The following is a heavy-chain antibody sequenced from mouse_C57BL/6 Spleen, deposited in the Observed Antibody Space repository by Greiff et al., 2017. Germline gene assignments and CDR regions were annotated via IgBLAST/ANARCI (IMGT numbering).Heavy chain of an antibody. CDR1: GFSLTSYG. Sequence: QVQLQQSGPGLVQPSPSLSISCTASGFSLTSYGVHWVRQSPGKGLEWLGVIWRGGSTAYNAAFKSRLSISKGNSKSQVFLKMNSLQADDTAIDFGAREGDPYYSNCFDYWGQGTTRTVSS. CDR2: IWRGGST. D-gene: IGHD2-5*01. V-gene: IGHV2-2*01. CDR3: AREGDPYYSNCFDY. J-gene: IGHJ2*01.